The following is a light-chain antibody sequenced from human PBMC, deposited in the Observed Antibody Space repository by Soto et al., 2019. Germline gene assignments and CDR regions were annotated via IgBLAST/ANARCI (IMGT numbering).Light chain of an antibody. V-gene: IGKV1-6*01. CDR1: QGIRND. J-gene: IGKJ1*01. Sequence: AMQMTQSPSSLFASVGDRVTITCRASQGIRNDLGWYQQKPGKAPKLLIYAASSLQSGVPSRFSGSGSGTDFTLAIDNLQPEDFATYYCLQDYSYPLTFGQGTK. CDR3: LQDYSYPLT. CDR2: AAS.